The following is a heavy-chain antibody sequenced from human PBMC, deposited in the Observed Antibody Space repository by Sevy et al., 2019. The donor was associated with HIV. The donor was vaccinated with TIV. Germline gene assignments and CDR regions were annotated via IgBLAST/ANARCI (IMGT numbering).Heavy chain of an antibody. CDR3: AREGCTKPHDY. V-gene: IGHV3-23*01. D-gene: IGHD2-8*01. Sequence: GGSLRLSCAASGFAFSKYSMSWVRQPPGKGLEWVSTLSFGCGEINYADSVKGRFTISRDNSKSSVYLQMNNLRPEDTAVYYCAREGCTKPHDYWGQGTMVTVSS. CDR1: GFAFSKYS. J-gene: IGHJ4*02. CDR2: LSFGCGEI.